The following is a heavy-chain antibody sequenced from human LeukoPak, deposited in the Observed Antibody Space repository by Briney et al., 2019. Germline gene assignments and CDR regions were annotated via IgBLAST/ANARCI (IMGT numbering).Heavy chain of an antibody. V-gene: IGHV3-23*01. Sequence: PGGSLRLSCAASGFTFSSYAMSWVRQAPGKGLEWVSAISGSGGSTYYADSVKGRFTISRDNSKNTLYLQMNSLRAEGTAVYYCAKPGFYYYDSSGYYGWQFDYWGQGTLVTVSS. D-gene: IGHD3-22*01. CDR1: GFTFSSYA. J-gene: IGHJ4*02. CDR3: AKPGFYYYDSSGYYGWQFDY. CDR2: ISGSGGST.